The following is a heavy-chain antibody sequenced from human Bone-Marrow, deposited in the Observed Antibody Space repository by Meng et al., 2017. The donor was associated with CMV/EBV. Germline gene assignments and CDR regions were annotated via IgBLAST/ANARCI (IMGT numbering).Heavy chain of an antibody. V-gene: IGHV4-59*01. CDR2: IYYTGSA. CDR3: ARVGDSAYKD. Sequence: LSCAVYGGSFSGYYWSWIRQPPGKGLEWIGYIYYTGSANYNPSLKSRVTISVDTSKNQFSLKLSSVTAADTAVYYCARVGDSAYKDWGQGTLVTVSS. CDR1: GGSFSGYY. D-gene: IGHD1-14*01. J-gene: IGHJ4*02.